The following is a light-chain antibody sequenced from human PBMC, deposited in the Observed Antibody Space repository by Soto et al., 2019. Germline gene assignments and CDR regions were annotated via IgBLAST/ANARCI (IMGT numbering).Light chain of an antibody. CDR2: DVS. CDR1: NNDVGGYNY. CDR3: SSYTSSSTLDV. J-gene: IGLJ1*01. V-gene: IGLV2-14*01. Sequence: QSVLTQPASVSGSPGQSITISCTGNNNDVGGYNYVSWYQQHPGKAPKLMIYDVSNRPSGVSNRFSGSKSGNTASLTISGLRAEDEADYYCSSYTSSSTLDVFGTGTKVTVL.